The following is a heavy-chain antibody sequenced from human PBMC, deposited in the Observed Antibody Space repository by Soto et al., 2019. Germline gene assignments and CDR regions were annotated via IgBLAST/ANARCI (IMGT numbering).Heavy chain of an antibody. Sequence: PGGSLRLSCVASGFTFSDYGIHWVRQAPGKGLEWVAFAWSDERETSHVDSVKGRFTISRDNSKNIVTLQMNSLRAEDTAIYYCARDLVEMAMILDSWGQGSLVTVSS. J-gene: IGHJ4*02. V-gene: IGHV3-33*01. D-gene: IGHD5-12*01. CDR1: GFTFSDYG. CDR2: AWSDERET. CDR3: ARDLVEMAMILDS.